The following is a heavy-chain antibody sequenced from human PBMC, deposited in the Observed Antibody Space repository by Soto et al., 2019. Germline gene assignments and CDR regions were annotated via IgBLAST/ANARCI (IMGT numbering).Heavy chain of an antibody. J-gene: IGHJ4*02. CDR1: GFTFSSYG. Sequence: PGGSLRLSCAASGFTFSSYGMHWVRQAPGKGLEWVAVIWYDGSNKYYADSVKGRFTISRDNSKNTLYLQMNSLRVEDTAVYYCASADDSSGYYSYFDYWGQGTLDTVSS. CDR3: ASADDSSGYYSYFDY. V-gene: IGHV3-33*01. CDR2: IWYDGSNK. D-gene: IGHD3-22*01.